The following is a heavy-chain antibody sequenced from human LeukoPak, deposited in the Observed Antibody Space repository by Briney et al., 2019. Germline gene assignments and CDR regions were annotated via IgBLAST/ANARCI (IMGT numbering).Heavy chain of an antibody. D-gene: IGHD5-24*01. V-gene: IGHV5-51*01. CDR3: ARRVGLHGGTPFDY. CDR2: IYTGDSDT. Sequence: GESLKISCKGSGYTFTSYWIGWVRQMPGKGLERMGIIYTGDSDTRYSPSFQGQVTISADKSISTAYLQWSSLKASDTAMYYCARRVGLHGGTPFDYWAREPWSPSPQ. J-gene: IGHJ4*02. CDR1: GYTFTSYW.